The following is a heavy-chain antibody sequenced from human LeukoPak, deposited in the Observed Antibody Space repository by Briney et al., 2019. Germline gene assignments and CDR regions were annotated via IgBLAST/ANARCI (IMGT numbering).Heavy chain of an antibody. CDR1: GYTFTGYY. CDR2: INPNSGGT. J-gene: IGHJ4*02. D-gene: IGHD4/OR15-4a*01. CDR3: ATTFDYGDFC. V-gene: IGHV1-2*06. Sequence: ASVKVSCXASGYTFTGYYIHWVRQAPGQGLEWMGRINPNSGGTNFAQRFQGRVTITRDTSITTSYMELTSLRSDDTAVYYCATTFDYGDFCWGQGTLVTVSS.